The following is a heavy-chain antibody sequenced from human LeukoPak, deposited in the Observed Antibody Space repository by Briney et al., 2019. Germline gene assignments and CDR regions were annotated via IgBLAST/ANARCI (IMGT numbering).Heavy chain of an antibody. CDR1: GFTFTTYG. Sequence: ASVKVSCKASGFTFTTYGISWVRQAPGQGLEWMGWISVYNGNTNYEQKFQGRVTMTRDTSTSTVYMELSSLRSEDTAVYYCARPRSHYYGSGSWGGFDYWGQGTLVTVSS. D-gene: IGHD3-10*01. J-gene: IGHJ4*02. CDR3: ARPRSHYYGSGSWGGFDY. V-gene: IGHV1-18*01. CDR2: ISVYNGNT.